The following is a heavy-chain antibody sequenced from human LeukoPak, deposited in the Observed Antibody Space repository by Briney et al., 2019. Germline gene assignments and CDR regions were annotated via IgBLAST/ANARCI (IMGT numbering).Heavy chain of an antibody. D-gene: IGHD2-2*02. CDR3: ARLQKNDCSSTSRYINDYYYYYMDV. J-gene: IGHJ6*03. Sequence: GGSLRLSCAASGFTFSSYSMNWVRQAPGKGLEWVSYISSSSSTIYYADSVKGRFTISRDNAKNSLYLQMNSLRAEDTAVYYCARLQKNDCSSTSRYINDYYYYYMDVWGKGTTVTVSS. V-gene: IGHV3-48*01. CDR2: ISSSSSTI. CDR1: GFTFSSYS.